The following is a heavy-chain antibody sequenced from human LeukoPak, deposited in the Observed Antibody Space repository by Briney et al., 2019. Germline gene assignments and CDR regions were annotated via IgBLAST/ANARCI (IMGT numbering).Heavy chain of an antibody. D-gene: IGHD6-13*01. CDR1: GFTFRSYG. CDR2: ISYDGSNK. J-gene: IGHJ4*02. Sequence: PGRSLRLSCAASGFTFRSYGMHWVRQAPGKGLEWVAVISYDGSNKYYADSVKGRFTISRDNSKNTLYLQMNSLRAEDTAVYYCAKAGSWYGRAIDYWGQGTLVTVSS. V-gene: IGHV3-30*18. CDR3: AKAGSWYGRAIDY.